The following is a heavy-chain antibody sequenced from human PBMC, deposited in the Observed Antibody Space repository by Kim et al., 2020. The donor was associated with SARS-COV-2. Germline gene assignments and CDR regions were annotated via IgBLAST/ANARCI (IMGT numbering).Heavy chain of an antibody. Sequence: SETLSLTCTVSGGSISSSSYYWGWIRQPPGKGLEWIGSIYYSGSTYYNPSLKSRVTISVDTSKNQFSLKLSSVTAADTAVYYCARRVLVGSYVDYWGQGTLVTVSS. CDR1: GGSISSSSYY. CDR2: IYYSGST. V-gene: IGHV4-39*01. D-gene: IGHD5-18*01. CDR3: ARRVLVGSYVDY. J-gene: IGHJ4*02.